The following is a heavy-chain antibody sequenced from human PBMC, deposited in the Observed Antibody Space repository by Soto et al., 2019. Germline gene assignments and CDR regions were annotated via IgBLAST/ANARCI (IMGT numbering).Heavy chain of an antibody. D-gene: IGHD3-22*01. CDR2: IYYSGSA. CDR1: GGSISSSSYY. Sequence: SETLSITCTVSGGSISSSSYYWGWIRQPPGKGLEWIGSIYYSGSAYYNPSLESRVTISVDTSKNQFSLKLSSVTAADTAVYYCARRQYYDNLFDYWGQGTLVTGSS. V-gene: IGHV4-39*01. CDR3: ARRQYYDNLFDY. J-gene: IGHJ4*02.